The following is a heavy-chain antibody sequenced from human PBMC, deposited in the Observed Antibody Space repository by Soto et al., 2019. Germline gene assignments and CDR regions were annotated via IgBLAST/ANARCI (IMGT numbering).Heavy chain of an antibody. Sequence: VSGGTGSDMGYCRIWIRQPPGKRLGWIGYVHYSGTTNYTPSLKSRVTISVDLSKNRFSLRLRSVTTADTALYYCARTTAGTNTIRLRYFFDYRGQRILGT. J-gene: IGHJ4*02. D-gene: IGHD4-17*01. V-gene: IGHV4-61*08. CDR1: GGTGSDMGYC. CDR3: ARTTAGTNTIRLRYFFDY. CDR2: VHYSGTT.